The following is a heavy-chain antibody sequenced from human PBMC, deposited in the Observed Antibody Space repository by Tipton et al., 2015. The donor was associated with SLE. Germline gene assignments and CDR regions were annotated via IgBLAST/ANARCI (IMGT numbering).Heavy chain of an antibody. J-gene: IGHJ6*02. CDR2: IYYTGST. Sequence: TLSLTCTVSGGSITNDAYYWSWIRQPPGKGLEWIGYIYYTGSTNYTPSLKSRVTISVDTSKNQFSLKLSSVTAADTAVYYCASMIVVIPVEARRDGMDVWGQGTTVTVSS. CDR3: ASMIVVIPVEARRDGMDV. V-gene: IGHV4-61*08. CDR1: GGSITNDAYY. D-gene: IGHD2-2*01.